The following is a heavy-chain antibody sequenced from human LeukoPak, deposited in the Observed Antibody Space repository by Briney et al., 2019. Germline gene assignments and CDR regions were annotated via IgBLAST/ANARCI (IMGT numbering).Heavy chain of an antibody. CDR3: AKSPGKAAAGSVDY. CDR1: GFTFSSYA. CDR2: ISGSGGST. Sequence: PGGSLRLSCAASGFTFSSYAMSWVRQAPGKGREWVSAISGSGGSTYYADSVKGRFTISRDNSKNTLYLQMNSLRAEDTAVYYCAKSPGKAAAGSVDYWGQGTLVTVSS. J-gene: IGHJ4*02. D-gene: IGHD6-13*01. V-gene: IGHV3-23*01.